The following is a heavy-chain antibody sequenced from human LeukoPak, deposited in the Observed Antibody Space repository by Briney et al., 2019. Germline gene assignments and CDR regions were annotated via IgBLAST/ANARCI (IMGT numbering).Heavy chain of an antibody. CDR2: IIPILGIA. D-gene: IGHD6-19*01. CDR3: ARSIAVAGTEIFDY. V-gene: IGHV1-69*04. Sequence: SVKVSCKVSGGTFSSYAISWVRQAPGQGLEWMGRIIPILGIANYAQKFQGRVTITADKSTSTAYMELSSLRSEDTAVYYCARSIAVAGTEIFDYWGQGTLVTVSS. J-gene: IGHJ4*02. CDR1: GGTFSSYA.